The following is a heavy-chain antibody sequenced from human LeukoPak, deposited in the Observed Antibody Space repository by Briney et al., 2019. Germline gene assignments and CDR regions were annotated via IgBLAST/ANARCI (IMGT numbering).Heavy chain of an antibody. CDR2: ISWNGGST. J-gene: IGHJ3*02. CDR1: GFSLDDYA. D-gene: IGHD1-26*01. V-gene: IGHV3-20*04. Sequence: GGSLRLSCAASGFSLDDYAMNWVRQPPGKGLEWVSGISWNGGSTGYADSVKGRFTISRENAKNSLYLQMNSLRVEDTAFYYCAREGLYSGGSTGAFDIWGQGTMVTVSS. CDR3: AREGLYSGGSTGAFDI.